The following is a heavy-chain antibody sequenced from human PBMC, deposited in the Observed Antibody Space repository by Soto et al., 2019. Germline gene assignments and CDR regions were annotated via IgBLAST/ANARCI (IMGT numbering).Heavy chain of an antibody. J-gene: IGHJ4*02. CDR1: GDTFNFYT. CDR3: ATSFGSGSRAFDY. CDR2: FNPILSFS. V-gene: IGHV1-69*02. Sequence: QVQLVQSGAEVKKPGSSVKVSCKASGDTFNFYTINWVRQAPGLGLEWMGRFNPILSFSNSALKFQGRVTITAEKSTRTDYMVLSSLRSEDTAIYYCATSFGSGSRAFDYWGQGALVTVSS. D-gene: IGHD3-10*01.